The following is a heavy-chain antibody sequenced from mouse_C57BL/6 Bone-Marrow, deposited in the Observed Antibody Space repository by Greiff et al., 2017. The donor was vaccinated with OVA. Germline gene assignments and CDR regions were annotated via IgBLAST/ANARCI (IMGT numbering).Heavy chain of an antibody. CDR2: ISDGGSYT. CDR1: GFTFSSYA. CDR3: ASGSGGLNY. D-gene: IGHD1-1*01. J-gene: IGHJ2*01. V-gene: IGHV5-4*03. Sequence: EVKVVESGGGLVKPGGSLKLSCAASGFTFSSYAMSWVRQTPEKRLEWVATISDGGSYTYYPANVKGRFTISRDNAKNNLYLQMSHLKSEDAAMYYCASGSGGLNYWGQGTTLTVSS.